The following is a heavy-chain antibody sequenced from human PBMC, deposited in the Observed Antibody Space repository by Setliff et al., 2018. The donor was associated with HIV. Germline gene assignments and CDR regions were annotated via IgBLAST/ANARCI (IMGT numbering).Heavy chain of an antibody. CDR1: GGSFSGFS. CDR2: INHRGTA. CDR3: ARHVVALGIVVFPAGALDL. J-gene: IGHJ4*02. V-gene: IGHV4-34*01. D-gene: IGHD2-15*01. Sequence: SETLSLTCAVYGGSFSGFSWFWIRQPPGKGLECIGEINHRGTANYNPSLKSRVTISLDTSSNQFALKLTSMTAAYTSVYYCARHVVALGIVVFPAGALDLWGPGTLV.